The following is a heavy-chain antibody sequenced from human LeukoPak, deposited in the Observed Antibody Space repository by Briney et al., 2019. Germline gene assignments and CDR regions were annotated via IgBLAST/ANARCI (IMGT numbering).Heavy chain of an antibody. CDR3: ARVIVGATPYYYYYYMDV. V-gene: IGHV4-59*01. CDR1: GGSISSYY. J-gene: IGHJ6*03. D-gene: IGHD1-26*01. CDR2: IYYSGST. Sequence: SETLSLTCTVSGGSISSYYWSWIRQPPGKGLEWIGYIYYSGSTNYNPSLKSRVTISVDTSKNQFSLKLSSVTAADTAVYYCARVIVGATPYYYYYYMDVWGKGTTVTVSS.